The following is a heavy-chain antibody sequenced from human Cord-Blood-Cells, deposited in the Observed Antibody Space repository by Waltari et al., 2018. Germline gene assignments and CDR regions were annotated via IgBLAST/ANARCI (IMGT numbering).Heavy chain of an antibody. CDR2: IVASFGTA. Sequence: QVQLVQSRAEVKKPGSSVKVSCKASGGTFSSYAISWVRQAPGPGLEWLGGIVASFGTANNAQKFQGGVTMTADESTSTAYMELSSLRSEDTAVYYCARDFGGSGSYYFDDWGQGTLVTVSS. CDR3: ARDFGGSGSYYFDD. CDR1: GGTFSSYA. J-gene: IGHJ4*02. V-gene: IGHV1-69*01. D-gene: IGHD3-10*01.